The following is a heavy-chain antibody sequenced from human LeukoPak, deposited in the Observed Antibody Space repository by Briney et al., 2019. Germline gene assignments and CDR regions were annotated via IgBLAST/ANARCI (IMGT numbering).Heavy chain of an antibody. CDR3: ARRYGP. Sequence: PSETLSLTCAVYGGSFSGYYWSWIRQPPGKGLEWIGEINHSGSTNYNPSLKSRVTISVDTSKNQFSLKLSSVTAADTAVYYCARRYGPWGQGTLVTVSS. V-gene: IGHV4-34*01. J-gene: IGHJ5*02. CDR1: GGSFSGYY. CDR2: INHSGST. D-gene: IGHD3-16*01.